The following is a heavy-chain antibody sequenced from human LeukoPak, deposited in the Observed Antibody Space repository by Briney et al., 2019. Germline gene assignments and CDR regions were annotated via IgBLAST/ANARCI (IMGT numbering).Heavy chain of an antibody. V-gene: IGHV3-48*03. CDR2: ISSSGSTI. J-gene: IGHJ6*04. Sequence: PGGSLRLSCEVSGFTFSSYEMNWVRQAPGNGLEWFSYISSSGSTIYYADSVKGRFTISRDNAKNSLYLQMNSLRAEDTAVYYCAELGITMIGGVWGKGTTVTISS. D-gene: IGHD3-10*02. CDR1: GFTFSSYE. CDR3: AELGITMIGGV.